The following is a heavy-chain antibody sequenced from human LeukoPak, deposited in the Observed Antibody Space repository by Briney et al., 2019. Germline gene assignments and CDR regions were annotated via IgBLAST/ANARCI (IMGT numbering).Heavy chain of an antibody. D-gene: IGHD1-1*01. CDR1: GFTFSSYS. CDR3: ARLGLEVGGPIWFDP. Sequence: SGGSLRLSCAASGFTFSSYSMNWVRQAPGKGLEWVSSISSSSSYIYYADSVKGRFTISRDNAKNSLYLQMNSLRVEDTAVYYCARLGLEVGGPIWFDPWGQGTLVTVSS. CDR2: ISSSSSYI. J-gene: IGHJ5*02. V-gene: IGHV3-21*01.